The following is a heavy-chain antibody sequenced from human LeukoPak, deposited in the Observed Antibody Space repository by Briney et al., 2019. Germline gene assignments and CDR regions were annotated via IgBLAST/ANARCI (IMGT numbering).Heavy chain of an antibody. CDR1: GYTFTSYY. CDR3: ARDGGLVKRVANNWFDP. V-gene: IGHV1-46*01. Sequence: ASVKVSCKASGYTFTSYYMHWVRHAPGQGLEWMAIINPSDGSANYAQKFQARVTMTRDTSTSTVYMELSSLRSEDTAVYYCARDGGLVKRVANNWFDPWGQGTLVTVSS. CDR2: INPSDGSA. D-gene: IGHD3-16*01. J-gene: IGHJ5*02.